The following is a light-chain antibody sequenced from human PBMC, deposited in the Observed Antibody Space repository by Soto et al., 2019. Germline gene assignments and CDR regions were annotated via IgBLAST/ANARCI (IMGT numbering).Light chain of an antibody. Sequence: DIVMTQSPDSLAVSLGERATINCKSSESVFYSSNNKNYLAWCQQKPGQPPKLLIYWASTRESGVPDRFSGSGSGTDFALTISILQAEDGAVYYCQKYYSIPFTFGPGTIVVIK. J-gene: IGKJ3*01. V-gene: IGKV4-1*01. CDR1: ESVFYSSNNKNY. CDR3: QKYYSIPFT. CDR2: WAS.